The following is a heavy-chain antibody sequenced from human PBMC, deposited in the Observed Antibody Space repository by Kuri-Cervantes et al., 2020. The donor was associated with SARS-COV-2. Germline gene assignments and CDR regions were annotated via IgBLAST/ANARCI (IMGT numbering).Heavy chain of an antibody. CDR2: IYHSGST. CDR3: ARGSPSGWYRVYDY. J-gene: IGHJ4*02. CDR1: GYSISSGYY. V-gene: IGHV4-38-2*02. Sequence: ESLKISCTVSGYSISSGYYWGWIRQPPGKGLEWIGSIYHSGSTNYNPSLKSRVTISVDTSKNQFSLKLSSVTAADTAVYYCARGSPSGWYRVYDYWGQGTLVTVSS. D-gene: IGHD6-19*01.